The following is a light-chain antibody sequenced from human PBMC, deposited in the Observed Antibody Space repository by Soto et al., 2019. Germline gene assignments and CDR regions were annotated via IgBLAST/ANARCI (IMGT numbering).Light chain of an antibody. CDR2: QDS. V-gene: IGLV3-1*01. CDR3: QAWDSSTV. J-gene: IGLJ1*01. CDR1: KLGDKY. Sequence: SYELTQPPSVSVSPGQTASITCSGDKLGDKYTSWYQQKPGQSPVLVIYQDSKRPSGIPERFSGSNSGNTATLTISVTQAIDEADYYCQAWDSSTVFGTGTKLTVL.